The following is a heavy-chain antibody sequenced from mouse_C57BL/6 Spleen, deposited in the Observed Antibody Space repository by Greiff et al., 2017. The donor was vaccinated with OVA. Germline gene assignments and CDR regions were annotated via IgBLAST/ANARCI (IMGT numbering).Heavy chain of an antibody. CDR2: ISSGSSTI. V-gene: IGHV5-17*01. CDR1: GFTFSDYG. Sequence: DVHLVESGGGLVKPGGSLKLSCAASGFTFSDYGMHWVRQAPEKGLEWVAYISSGSSTIYYADTVKGRSTITRDNAKNTLFLQLTSLGSEDTAMYYCARTPRYWGQGTTLTVSS. J-gene: IGHJ2*01. CDR3: ARTPRY.